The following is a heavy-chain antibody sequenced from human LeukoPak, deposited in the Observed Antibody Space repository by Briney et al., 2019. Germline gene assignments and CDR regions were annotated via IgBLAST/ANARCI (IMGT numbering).Heavy chain of an antibody. J-gene: IGHJ4*02. CDR1: GFTFSDSY. Sequence: GGSLRLSCAASGFTFSDSYMSWIRQAPGTGLEWVAYIGPSGSAIRYADSVKGRFTISRDNAKNSLYLQVNSLRADDTAVYYCARESNWLFNFWGQGSLVTVSS. V-gene: IGHV3-11*04. CDR3: ARESNWLFNF. D-gene: IGHD3-22*01. CDR2: IGPSGSAI.